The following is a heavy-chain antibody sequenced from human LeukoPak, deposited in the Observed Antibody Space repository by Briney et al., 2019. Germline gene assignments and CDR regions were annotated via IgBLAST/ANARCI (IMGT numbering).Heavy chain of an antibody. CDR1: GFTFDDYA. J-gene: IGHJ6*03. CDR3: AKDQDYNHVDV. CDR2: ISWDGGST. Sequence: GGLRLSCAASGFTFDDYAMHWVRQAPGKGLEWVSLISWDGGSTYYADSVKGRFTISRDNSKNSLYLQMNSLRAEDTALYYCAKDQDYNHVDVWGKGTTVTVSS. V-gene: IGHV3-43D*03.